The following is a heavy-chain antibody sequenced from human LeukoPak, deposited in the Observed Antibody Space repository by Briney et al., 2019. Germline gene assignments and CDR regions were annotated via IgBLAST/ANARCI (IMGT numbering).Heavy chain of an antibody. Sequence: EASVKVSFEASGYTFSAFHIHWVRLAPGQGPEWMGWVNPNSGDTSYAQRFRGRVTMTRDTSINTAYMELSSLRFDDAAVYYCARSNYYGSQSEYWGQGTLVAVSS. J-gene: IGHJ4*02. CDR3: ARSNYYGSQSEY. CDR1: GYTFSAFH. D-gene: IGHD3-10*01. V-gene: IGHV1-2*02. CDR2: VNPNSGDT.